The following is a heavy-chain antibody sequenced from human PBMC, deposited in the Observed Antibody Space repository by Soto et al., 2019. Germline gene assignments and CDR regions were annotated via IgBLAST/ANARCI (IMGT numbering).Heavy chain of an antibody. CDR3: ARVGITTVSAREYYYYGMDV. CDR2: INPNSGGT. Sequence: QVQLVQSGAEVKKPGASVNVSCKASGYTFTGYYMHWVRQAPGQGLEWMGWINPNSGGTNYAQKFQGWVTMTRDTSISTAYMELSRLRSDDTAVYYCARVGITTVSAREYYYYGMDVWGQGTTVTVSS. V-gene: IGHV1-2*04. D-gene: IGHD3-3*01. J-gene: IGHJ6*02. CDR1: GYTFTGYY.